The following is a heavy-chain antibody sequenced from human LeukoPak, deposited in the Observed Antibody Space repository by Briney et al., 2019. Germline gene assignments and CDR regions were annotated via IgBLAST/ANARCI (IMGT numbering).Heavy chain of an antibody. Sequence: SVKVSCKASGGTFSSYAISWVRQAPGQGLEWMGGIIPIFGTANYAQKLQGRVTMTTDTSTSTAYMELRSLRSDDTAVYYCARVDGSGNDWFDPWGQGTLVTVSS. J-gene: IGHJ5*02. CDR1: GGTFSSYA. V-gene: IGHV1-69*05. CDR3: ARVDGSGNDWFDP. CDR2: IIPIFGTA. D-gene: IGHD3-10*01.